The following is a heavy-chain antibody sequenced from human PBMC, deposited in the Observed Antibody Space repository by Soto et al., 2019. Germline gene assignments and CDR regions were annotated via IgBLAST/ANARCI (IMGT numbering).Heavy chain of an antibody. CDR2: INASSGST. V-gene: IGHV1-46*01. Sequence: GASVKVSCKASGYTFTSYYMHWVRQAPGQRLEWMGRINASSGSTSYAQKFQGRVTFTRDTSASTVYMEVSSLRSEDTAVYYCARAAYYYESSGYYPGDYWGQGTLVTVSS. J-gene: IGHJ4*02. D-gene: IGHD3-22*01. CDR1: GYTFTSYY. CDR3: ARAAYYYESSGYYPGDY.